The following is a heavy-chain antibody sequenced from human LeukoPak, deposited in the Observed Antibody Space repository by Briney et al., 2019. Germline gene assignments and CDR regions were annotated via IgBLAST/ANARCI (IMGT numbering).Heavy chain of an antibody. CDR2: INPSGGGT. D-gene: IGHD3-3*01. J-gene: IGHJ6*03. Sequence: ASVTVSFKASGYTFTSYYMHWVRQAPGQGLEWMGIINPSGGGTSYAQKFQGRVTMTRDMSTSTVYMELSSLRSEDTAVYYCERDIGSGYYSYYYYYMDVWGKGTTVTVSS. CDR1: GYTFTSYY. CDR3: ERDIGSGYYSYYYYYMDV. V-gene: IGHV1-46*01.